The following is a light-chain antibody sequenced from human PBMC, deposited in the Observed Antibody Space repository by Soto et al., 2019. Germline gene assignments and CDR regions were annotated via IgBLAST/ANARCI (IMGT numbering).Light chain of an antibody. J-gene: IGLJ2*01. CDR3: SSYTSSTPYVV. Sequence: QSALTQPASVSGSPGQSITISCTGTSSDVGGYNYVSWYQQHPGKAPKLMIYEVSNRPSGVSNRFSGSKSGNTASLTISGLQAEDGADYHCSSYTSSTPYVVFGGGTKLTVL. CDR1: SSDVGGYNY. CDR2: EVS. V-gene: IGLV2-14*01.